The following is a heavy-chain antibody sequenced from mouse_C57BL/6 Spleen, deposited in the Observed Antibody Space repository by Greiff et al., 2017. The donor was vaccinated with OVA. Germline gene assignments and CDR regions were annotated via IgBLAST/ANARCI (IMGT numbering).Heavy chain of an antibody. V-gene: IGHV1-62-2*01. Sequence: QVQLKQSGAELVKPGASVKLSCKASGYTFTEYTIHWVKQRSGQGLEWIGWFYPGSGSIKYNEKFKDKATLTADKSSSTVYMELSRLTSEDSAVYFCARHEGGWLLRGGAMDYWGQGTSVTVSS. D-gene: IGHD2-3*01. CDR3: ARHEGGWLLRGGAMDY. CDR1: GYTFTEYT. CDR2: FYPGSGSI. J-gene: IGHJ4*01.